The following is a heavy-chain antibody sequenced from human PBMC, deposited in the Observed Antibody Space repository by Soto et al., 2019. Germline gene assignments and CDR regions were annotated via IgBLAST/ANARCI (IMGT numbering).Heavy chain of an antibody. CDR1: GGSISGCY. D-gene: IGHD3-3*01. V-gene: IGHV4-59*01. CDR3: ARVGFYDFWSGYYPYYYGMDV. Sequence: WVTLGVSWAGCGGSISGCYWGCSRTAAGEGLAWIGYIYYSGSTNYNPSLKSRVTISVDTSKNQFSMKLRSVTAADTAVYYCARVGFYDFWSGYYPYYYGMDVWGQGTTVT. CDR2: IYYSGST. J-gene: IGHJ6*02.